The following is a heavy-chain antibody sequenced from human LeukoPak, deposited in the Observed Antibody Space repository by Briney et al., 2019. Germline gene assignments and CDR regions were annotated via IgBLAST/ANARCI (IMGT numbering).Heavy chain of an antibody. CDR1: GGSISSSGYY. J-gene: IGHJ4*02. V-gene: IGHV4-39*07. D-gene: IGHD3-10*01. Sequence: SETLSLTCTVSGGSISSSGYYWGWIRQPPGKGLEWIGSIYYSGSTYYNPSLKRRVTLSADTSKNQFSLKLSSVTAADTAVYYCARGGGSGSYYSTFDYWGQGTLVTVSS. CDR3: ARGGGSGSYYSTFDY. CDR2: IYYSGST.